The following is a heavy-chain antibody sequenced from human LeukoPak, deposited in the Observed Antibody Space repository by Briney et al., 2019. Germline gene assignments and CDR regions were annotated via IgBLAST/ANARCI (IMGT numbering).Heavy chain of an antibody. J-gene: IGHJ4*02. V-gene: IGHV4-39*07. CDR3: ARGYSSSWYGKPFDY. Sequence: PSETLSLTCTVSSGSITSSSYSWGWIRQPPGKGLEWIGEINHSGSTNYNPSLESRVTISVDTSKNQFSLKLSSVTAADTAVYYCARGYSSSWYGKPFDYWGQGTLVTVSS. CDR1: SGSITSSSYS. CDR2: INHSGST. D-gene: IGHD6-13*01.